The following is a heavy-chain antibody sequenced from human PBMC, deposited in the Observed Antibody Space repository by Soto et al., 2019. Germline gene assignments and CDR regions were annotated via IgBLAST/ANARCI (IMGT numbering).Heavy chain of an antibody. D-gene: IGHD5-12*01. J-gene: IGHJ5*02. V-gene: IGHV3-53*01. CDR1: GFTVSSNY. CDR2: IYSGGST. Sequence: PGGSLRLSCAASGFTVSSNYMSWVRQAPGKGLEWVSVIYSGGSTYYADSVKGRFTISRDNSKNTLYFQMNSLRAEDTAVYYCARDSRWLHPAWGQGTLVTVYS. CDR3: ARDSRWLHPA.